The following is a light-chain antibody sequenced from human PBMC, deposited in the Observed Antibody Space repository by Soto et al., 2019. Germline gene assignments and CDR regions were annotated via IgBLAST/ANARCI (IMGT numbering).Light chain of an antibody. CDR1: QSISSW. Sequence: DIQMTQSPSTLSASVGDRVTITCRASQSISSWLAWYQQKPGKAPKLLIQKASSLESGVPSRFSGSGSGTEFTLTISGLQPDDFATYYCQQYSIFSLTFGAGTKVEIK. V-gene: IGKV1-5*03. CDR2: KAS. J-gene: IGKJ4*01. CDR3: QQYSIFSLT.